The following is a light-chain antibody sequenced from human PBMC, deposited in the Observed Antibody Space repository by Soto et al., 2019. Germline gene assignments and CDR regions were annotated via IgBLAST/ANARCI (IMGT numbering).Light chain of an antibody. Sequence: DIQMTQSPSSLSASVGDRATITCRASQSINNYLNWYQQKPGKAPELLIYAASTLQSGVPSRFSGSGSGTEFTLTISSLQPDDFATYYCQHYNSYSEAFGQGTKVAIK. CDR3: QHYNSYSEA. V-gene: IGKV1-16*01. CDR1: QSINNY. J-gene: IGKJ1*01. CDR2: AAS.